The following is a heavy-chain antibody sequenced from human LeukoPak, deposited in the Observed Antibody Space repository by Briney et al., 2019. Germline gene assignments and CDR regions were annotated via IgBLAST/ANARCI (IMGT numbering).Heavy chain of an antibody. D-gene: IGHD3-22*01. CDR3: ARVDDSSGYQSDY. V-gene: IGHV3-74*01. Sequence: GGSLRLSCAPSGLTFSRYWMQWVRQAPGKGLEWVSRIGSAASATSYADSVKGRFAISRDNAKNTLYMQMNSLSAEDTAVYYCARVDDSSGYQSDYWGQGTLVTVSS. J-gene: IGHJ4*02. CDR1: GLTFSRYW. CDR2: IGSAASAT.